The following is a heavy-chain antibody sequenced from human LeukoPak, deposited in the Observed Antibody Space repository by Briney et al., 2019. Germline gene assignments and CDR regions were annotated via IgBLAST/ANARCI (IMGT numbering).Heavy chain of an antibody. Sequence: PSETLSLTCAVSGFSFSSGFFWGWIREPPGKXXXXXXXXXHTGSTNXNPSLNSGXTISVDTSKNQLSLKLRSVTAADTAVYYCARGPDYYGSGRALYFDYWGQGILVTVSS. CDR1: GFSFSSGFF. CDR3: ARGPDYYGSGRALYFDY. D-gene: IGHD3-10*01. CDR2: XXHTGST. J-gene: IGHJ4*02. V-gene: IGHV4-38-2*01.